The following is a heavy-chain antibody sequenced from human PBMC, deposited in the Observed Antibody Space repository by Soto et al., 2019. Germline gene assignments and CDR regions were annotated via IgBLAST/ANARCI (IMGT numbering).Heavy chain of an antibody. CDR2: IWSDGSDK. V-gene: IGHV3-33*01. CDR1: GFTFSDSG. J-gene: IGHJ4*02. Sequence: QVQLVESGGGVVQPGGSLRLSCAASGFTFSDSGMHWVRQAPGKGLEWVAVIWSDGSDKSYADSVEGRFTISRDNSKNTLYLQNNSLRGGETAWYYCWGSNRYTSPCGWGGGFDYWGQGTLVTVSS. CDR3: WGSNRYTSPCGWGGGFDY. D-gene: IGHD3-16*02.